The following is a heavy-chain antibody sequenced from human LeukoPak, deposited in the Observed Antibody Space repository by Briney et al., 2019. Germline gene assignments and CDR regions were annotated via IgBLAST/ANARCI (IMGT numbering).Heavy chain of an antibody. CDR2: IIPIFGTA. J-gene: IGHJ5*02. V-gene: IGHV1-69*05. D-gene: IGHD3-10*01. Sequence: ASVKVSCKASGGTFSSYAISWVRQAPGQGLEWMGGIIPIFGTANCAQKFQGRVTITTDESTSTAYMELSSLRSEDTAVYYCARSTSITTPFDPWGQGTLVTVSS. CDR3: ARSTSITTPFDP. CDR1: GGTFSSYA.